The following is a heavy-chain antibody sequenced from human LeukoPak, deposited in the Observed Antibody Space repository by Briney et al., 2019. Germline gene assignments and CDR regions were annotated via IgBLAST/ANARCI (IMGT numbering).Heavy chain of an antibody. CDR2: ISGSGGST. V-gene: IGHV3-23*01. J-gene: IGHJ4*02. CDR3: AKDGTPIVGATKSADY. Sequence: PGGSLRLSCAASGFTFSSYAMSWVRQAPGKGLEWVSAISGSGGSTYYADSVKGRFTISRDNSKNTLYLQMNSLRAEDTAVYYCAKDGTPIVGATKSADYWGQGTLVTVSS. CDR1: GFTFSSYA. D-gene: IGHD1-26*01.